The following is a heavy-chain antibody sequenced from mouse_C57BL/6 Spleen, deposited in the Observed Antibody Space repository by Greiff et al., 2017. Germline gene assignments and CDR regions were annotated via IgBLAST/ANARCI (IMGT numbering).Heavy chain of an antibody. CDR3: ARTHDGYYVGFAY. CDR2: IDPSDSHT. D-gene: IGHD2-3*01. J-gene: IGHJ3*01. Sequence: VQLQQPGAELVKPGASVKLSCKASGYTFTSYWMQWVKQRPGQGLEWIGEIDPSDSHTKYNQKFKGKATLTVDTSSSTAYMQLSSLTSEDSAVYYCARTHDGYYVGFAYWGQGTLVTVSA. CDR1: GYTFTSYW. V-gene: IGHV1-50*01.